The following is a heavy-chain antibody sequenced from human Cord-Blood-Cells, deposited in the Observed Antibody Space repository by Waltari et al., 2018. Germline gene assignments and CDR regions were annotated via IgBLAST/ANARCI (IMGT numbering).Heavy chain of an antibody. Sequence: QVQLQESGPGLVKPSETLSLTCAVTGYSISSGYYWGWIRQPTGKGLEWIGSIYHSGSTYYNPSLKSRVTISVDTSKNQFSLKLSSVTAADTAVYYCARDSGSYSYYYYGMDVWGQGTTVTVSS. CDR3: ARDSGSYSYYYYGMDV. CDR1: GYSISSGYY. D-gene: IGHD1-26*01. J-gene: IGHJ6*02. CDR2: IYHSGST. V-gene: IGHV4-38-2*02.